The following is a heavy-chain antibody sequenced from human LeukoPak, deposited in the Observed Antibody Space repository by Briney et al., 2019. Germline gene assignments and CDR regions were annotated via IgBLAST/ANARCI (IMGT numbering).Heavy chain of an antibody. CDR1: GGSISSYY. CDR2: IYYSGST. J-gene: IGHJ3*02. D-gene: IGHD5-24*01. CDR3: ARGVGRDAAFDI. V-gene: IGHV4-59*08. Sequence: SETLSLTCTVSGGSISSYYWSWIRQPPGKGLEWIGYIYYSGSTNYNPSLKSRVTISVDTSKNQFSLKLSSVTAADTAVYYCARGVGRDAAFDIWGQGTMVTVSS.